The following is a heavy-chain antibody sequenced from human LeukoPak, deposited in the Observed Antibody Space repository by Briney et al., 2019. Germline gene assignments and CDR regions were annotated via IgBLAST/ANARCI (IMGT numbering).Heavy chain of an antibody. J-gene: IGHJ4*02. V-gene: IGHV4-30-2*01. D-gene: IGHD3-9*01. CDR3: ARVGILTGYYDY. CDR2: IYHSGST. CDR1: GGSISSGGYY. Sequence: PSQTLSLTCTVSGGSISSGGYYWSWIRQPPGKGLEWIGYIYHSGSTYYNPSLKSRVTISVDRSKNQFSLKLSSVIAADTAVYYCARVGILTGYYDYWGQGTLVAVSS.